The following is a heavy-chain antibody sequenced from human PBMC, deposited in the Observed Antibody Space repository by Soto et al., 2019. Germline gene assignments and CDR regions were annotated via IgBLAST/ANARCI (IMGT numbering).Heavy chain of an antibody. D-gene: IGHD6-13*01. CDR3: ARAPRYSSSWFYYYGMDV. CDR2: IYYSGST. V-gene: IGHV4-59*01. J-gene: IGHJ6*02. CDR1: GGSINSYY. Sequence: SETLSLTCTVSGGSINSYYWSWIRQPPGKGLEWIGYIYYSGSTNYNPFLKSRVTMSVDTSRNQFSLKLSSVTTADTAVYYCARAPRYSSSWFYYYGMDVWGQGTPVTVSS.